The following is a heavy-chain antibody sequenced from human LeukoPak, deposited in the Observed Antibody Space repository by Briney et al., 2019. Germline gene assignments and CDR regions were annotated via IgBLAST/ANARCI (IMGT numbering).Heavy chain of an antibody. V-gene: IGHV1-69*04. CDR1: GGTFSSYA. CDR2: IIPILGIA. D-gene: IGHD3-3*01. Sequence: EASVKVSCKASGGTFSSYAISWVRQAPGQGLEWMGRIIPILGIANYAQKFQGRVTITADKSTSTAYMELSSLRSEDTAVYYCARDRVRVGGVDYWGQGTLVTVSS. CDR3: ARDRVRVGGVDY. J-gene: IGHJ4*02.